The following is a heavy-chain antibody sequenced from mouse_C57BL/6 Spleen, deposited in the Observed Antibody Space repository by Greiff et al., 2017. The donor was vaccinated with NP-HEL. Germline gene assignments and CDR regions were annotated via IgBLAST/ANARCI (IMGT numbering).Heavy chain of an antibody. Sequence: VQLQQSGPELVKPGASVKISCKASGYAFSSSWMNWVKQRPGKGLEWIGRIYPGDGDTNYNGKFKGKATLTADKSSSKAYMQLSSLTSEDSAVYFCARTPRDYFDYWGQGTTLTVSS. J-gene: IGHJ2*01. D-gene: IGHD3-3*01. CDR2: IYPGDGDT. CDR3: ARTPRDYFDY. CDR1: GYAFSSSW. V-gene: IGHV1-82*01.